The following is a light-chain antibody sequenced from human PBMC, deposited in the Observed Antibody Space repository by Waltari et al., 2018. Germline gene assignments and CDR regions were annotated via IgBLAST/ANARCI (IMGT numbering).Light chain of an antibody. Sequence: DIVMTQSPLSLPVTPGEPASISCRSSQSLLHRNGHNYLDWYLQKPGQSPQLLIYWGSNRVSGVPDRFSGRGSGTDFTLKISRVEAEDVGVYYCMQALQTPLTFGGGTKVEIK. CDR1: QSLLHRNGHNY. CDR2: WGS. J-gene: IGKJ4*01. V-gene: IGKV2-28*01. CDR3: MQALQTPLT.